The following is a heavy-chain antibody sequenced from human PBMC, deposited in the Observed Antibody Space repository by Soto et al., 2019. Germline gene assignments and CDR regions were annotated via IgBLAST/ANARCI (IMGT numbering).Heavy chain of an antibody. CDR2: IKSKTDGGTT. V-gene: IGHV3-15*07. Sequence: PGGSLRLSCAASGFTFSNAWMNWVRQAPGKGLEWVGRIKSKTDGGTTDYAAPVKGRFTISRDDSKNTLYLQMNSLKTEDTAVYYCTTEDIVVVVAAHFDYWGQGTLVTVS. J-gene: IGHJ4*02. CDR1: GFTFSNAW. D-gene: IGHD2-15*01. CDR3: TTEDIVVVVAAHFDY.